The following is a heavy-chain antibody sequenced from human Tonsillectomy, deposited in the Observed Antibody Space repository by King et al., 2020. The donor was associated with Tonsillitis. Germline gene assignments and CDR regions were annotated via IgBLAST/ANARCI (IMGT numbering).Heavy chain of an antibody. CDR1: GFIFSSYA. CDR3: ARARPYYYDSSGPRPPYFDY. D-gene: IGHD3-22*01. J-gene: IGHJ4*02. V-gene: IGHV3-21*01. Sequence: VQLVESGGGLVKPGGSLRLSCAASGFIFSSYAINCVRQAPGKGLEWVSSISISSNYIYYAESVRGLFTISRDNAKNSLYLQMNSLRAEDTAVYYCARARPYYYDSSGPRPPYFDYWGQGTLVTVSS. CDR2: ISISSNYI.